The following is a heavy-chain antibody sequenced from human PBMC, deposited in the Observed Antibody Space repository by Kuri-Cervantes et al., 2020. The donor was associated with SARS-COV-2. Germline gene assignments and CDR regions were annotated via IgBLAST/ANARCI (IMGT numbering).Heavy chain of an antibody. CDR2: IRIIAYGATT. CDR3: TSGMTVDSYFDY. V-gene: IGHV3-49*04. J-gene: IGHJ4*02. Sequence: GESLKIPCAASGFTFDDYGMSWVRQAPGKGLEWVGFIRIIAYGATTEYAASVKGRFTISRDDSKTIAYLQMHSLKTEDTAVYYCTSGMTVDSYFDYWGQGTPVTVSS. D-gene: IGHD1-26*01. CDR1: GFTFDDYG.